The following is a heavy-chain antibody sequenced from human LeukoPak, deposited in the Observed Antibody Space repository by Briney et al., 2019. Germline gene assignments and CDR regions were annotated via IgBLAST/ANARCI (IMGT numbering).Heavy chain of an antibody. D-gene: IGHD6-13*01. CDR3: APSQTSSSFGNWFDP. J-gene: IGHJ5*02. V-gene: IGHV1-69-2*01. CDR1: GYTFTDYY. Sequence: ASVKISCKASGYTFTDYYMHWVQQAPGKGLEWMGRFDPEDGETIYAEKFQGRVTITADTSTDTAYMELSSPRSEDTAVYYCAPSQTSSSFGNWFDPWGQGTLVTVSS. CDR2: FDPEDGET.